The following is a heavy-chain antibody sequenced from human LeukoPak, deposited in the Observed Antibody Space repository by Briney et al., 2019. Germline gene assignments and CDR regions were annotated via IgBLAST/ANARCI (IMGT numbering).Heavy chain of an antibody. CDR3: ARRIVAGATNSHWFDP. CDR1: GRPIDSYY. CDR2: LYPSGAT. V-gene: IGHV4-4*09. J-gene: IGHJ5*02. Sequence: SHTLSLTRTVSGRPIDSYYWSWIRLPPGKGLEWIGYLYPSGATHYNPSLLSRVSMSVDTSRNQFSLRVRSATAADTAVYFCARRIVAGATNSHWFDPWGQGTLVTVSS. D-gene: IGHD2-21*01.